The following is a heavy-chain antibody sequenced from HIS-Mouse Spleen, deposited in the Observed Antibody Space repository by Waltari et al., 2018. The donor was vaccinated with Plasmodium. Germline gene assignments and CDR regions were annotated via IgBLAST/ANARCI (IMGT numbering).Heavy chain of an antibody. D-gene: IGHD2-15*01. Sequence: QVQLQESGPGLVKPSETLSLTCTVSGYSISSGYYWGWIRQPPWKGLEWIGSSYHSGSTYYHPALKSRVTISVDTSKNQFSLKLSSVTAADTAVYYCARSLGIASSYWYFDLWGRGTLVTVSS. CDR1: GYSISSGYY. CDR2: SYHSGST. CDR3: ARSLGIASSYWYFDL. V-gene: IGHV4-38-2*02. J-gene: IGHJ2*01.